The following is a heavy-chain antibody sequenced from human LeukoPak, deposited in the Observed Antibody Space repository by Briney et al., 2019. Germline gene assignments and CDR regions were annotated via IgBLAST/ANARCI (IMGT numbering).Heavy chain of an antibody. J-gene: IGHJ4*02. Sequence: ASVKVSCKASGYTFTSHDIKWVRQATGQGLEWMEWMNPNTGNTGYAQQWRDRVSITKDISTTTAYMDLSGLRSDDTVVYYCARSAGDLYFDYWGQGTLVTVSS. CDR1: GYTFTSHD. V-gene: IGHV1-8*01. CDR2: MNPNTGNT. D-gene: IGHD7-27*01. CDR3: ARSAGDLYFDY.